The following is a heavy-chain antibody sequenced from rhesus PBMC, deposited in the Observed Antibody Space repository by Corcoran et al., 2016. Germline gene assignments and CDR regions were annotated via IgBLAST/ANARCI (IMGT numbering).Heavy chain of an antibody. V-gene: IGHV3-14*01. CDR3: AGVQHDY. CDR1: GFTFSSYW. J-gene: IGHJ4*01. Sequence: EVQLVESGGGLVQPGGSLRLSCAASGFTFSSYWMHWVRQAPGKGLEWISAINSAGSSTYYADSVKGRFTISRENAKNTLYLQMDGLGAEDTAVYYCAGVQHDYWGQGVLVTVSS. CDR2: INSAGSST. D-gene: IGHD1-1*01.